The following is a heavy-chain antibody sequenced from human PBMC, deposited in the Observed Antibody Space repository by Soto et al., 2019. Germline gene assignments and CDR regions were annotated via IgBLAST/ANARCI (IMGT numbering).Heavy chain of an antibody. CDR3: ARVRLGSRQGITGTYFDY. CDR2: ISSSSSYT. J-gene: IGHJ4*02. V-gene: IGHV3-11*06. CDR1: GFTFSDYY. Sequence: GGSLRLSCAASGFTFSDYYMSWIRQAPGKGLEWVSYISSSSSYTNYADSVKGRFTISRDNAKNSLYLQMNSLRAEDTAVYYCARVRLGSRQGITGTYFDYWGQGTLVTVSS. D-gene: IGHD1-20*01.